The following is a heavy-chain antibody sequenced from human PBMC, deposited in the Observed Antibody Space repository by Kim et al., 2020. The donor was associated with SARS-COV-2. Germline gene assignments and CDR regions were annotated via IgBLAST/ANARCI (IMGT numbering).Heavy chain of an antibody. V-gene: IGHV4-39*07. Sequence: NPSLKSRVTISVDTSKNQFSLKLSSVTAADTAVYYCAREDYYGSGSEFDYWGQGTLVTVSS. J-gene: IGHJ4*02. D-gene: IGHD3-10*01. CDR3: AREDYYGSGSEFDY.